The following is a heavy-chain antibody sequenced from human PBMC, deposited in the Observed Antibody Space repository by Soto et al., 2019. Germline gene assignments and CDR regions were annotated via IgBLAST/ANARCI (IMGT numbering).Heavy chain of an antibody. V-gene: IGHV1-8*01. CDR2: MNPNSGNT. Sequence: AASVKVSGKASGYTFTSYDINWVRQATGQGLEWMGWMNPNSGNTGYAQKFQGRVTMTRNTSISTAYMELSSLRSEDTAVYYCARRGVAAAGTLTAFDIWGQGTMVTVSS. D-gene: IGHD6-13*01. CDR3: ARRGVAAAGTLTAFDI. J-gene: IGHJ3*02. CDR1: GYTFTSYD.